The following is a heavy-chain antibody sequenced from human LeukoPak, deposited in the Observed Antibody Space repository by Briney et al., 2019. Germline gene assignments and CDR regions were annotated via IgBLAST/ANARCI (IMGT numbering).Heavy chain of an antibody. V-gene: IGHV1-24*01. D-gene: IGHD6-13*01. J-gene: IGHJ5*02. CDR3: ASEPYIAAAGTGPFDP. CDR2: FDPEDGET. Sequence: VASVKVSCKVSGYTLTELSMHWVRQAPGKGLEWMGGFDPEDGETIYAQKFQGRVTMTEDTSTDTAYMELSSLRSEDTAVYYCASEPYIAAAGTGPFDPWGQGTLVTVSS. CDR1: GYTLTELS.